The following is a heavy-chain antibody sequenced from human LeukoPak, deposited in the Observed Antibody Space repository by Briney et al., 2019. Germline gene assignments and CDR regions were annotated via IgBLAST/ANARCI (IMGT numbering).Heavy chain of an antibody. CDR1: GFTFSTYW. J-gene: IGHJ4*02. CDR2: INQDGTEK. Sequence: PGGSLRLSCEASGFTFSTYWMSWVRQAPGKGLEWVGNINQDGTEKHYLDSMRGRFTISRDNAKNSLFLQMNSLRAEDTAVYFCARDLYYFESEGYYASDYWGQGTLVTVSS. CDR3: ARDLYYFESEGYYASDY. D-gene: IGHD3-22*01. V-gene: IGHV3-7*01.